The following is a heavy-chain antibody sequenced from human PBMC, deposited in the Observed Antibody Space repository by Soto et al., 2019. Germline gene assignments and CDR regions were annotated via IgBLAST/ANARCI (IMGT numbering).Heavy chain of an antibody. CDR3: ARARAAAGYYYYYGMDV. CDR2: INPRGGST. J-gene: IGHJ6*02. V-gene: IGHV1-46*01. Sequence: ASVKVSCKVSGYTFTSYYMHWVLQAPGQGLEWMGRINPRGGSTSNEQKFQSRVTMTRDTSTSTVYMELSILRSEDTAVYYCARARAAAGYYYYYGMDVWGQGTTVTVSS. D-gene: IGHD6-13*01. CDR1: GYTFTSYY.